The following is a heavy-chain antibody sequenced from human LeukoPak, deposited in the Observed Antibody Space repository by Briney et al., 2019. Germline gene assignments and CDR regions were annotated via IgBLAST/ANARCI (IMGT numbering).Heavy chain of an antibody. Sequence: PSETLSLTCTVSGVSISSSNNFWGWIRQPPGKGLEWIGSMHYSGSTYYNPSLKSRVTISVDTSKNQFSLKLSSVTAADTAVYYCARLYYYYMDVWGKGTTVTVSS. V-gene: IGHV4-39*01. CDR3: ARLYYYYMDV. CDR2: MHYSGST. CDR1: GVSISSSNNF. J-gene: IGHJ6*03.